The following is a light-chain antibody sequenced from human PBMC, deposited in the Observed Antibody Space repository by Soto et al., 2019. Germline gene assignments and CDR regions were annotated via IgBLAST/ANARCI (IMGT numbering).Light chain of an antibody. CDR2: EVT. CDR1: SSDVGLFSL. J-gene: IGLJ3*02. V-gene: IGLV2-23*02. Sequence: QSAPIQPASVSGSPGQSITISCTGTSSDVGLFSLVSWYQQFPGKAPKLILYEVTKWPSGISHRFSGSKSGNTAFLTITDLQAEDEADYYCCSFAGSRTWVFGGGTKLTVL. CDR3: CSFAGSRTWV.